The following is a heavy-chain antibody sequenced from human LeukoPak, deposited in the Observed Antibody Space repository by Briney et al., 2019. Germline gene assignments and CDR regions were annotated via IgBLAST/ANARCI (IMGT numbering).Heavy chain of an antibody. CDR2: ISVYSGNT. Sequence: ASVKVSCKASGYTFTTNGISWVRQAPGQGLEWMGWISVYSGNTNYAQKLQGRVTMTTDTSTSTAYMELRSLRSDDTAVYYCARKEVDSSGYFLNFDYWGREPWSPSPQ. CDR3: ARKEVDSSGYFLNFDY. CDR1: GYTFTTNG. D-gene: IGHD3-22*01. V-gene: IGHV1-18*01. J-gene: IGHJ4*02.